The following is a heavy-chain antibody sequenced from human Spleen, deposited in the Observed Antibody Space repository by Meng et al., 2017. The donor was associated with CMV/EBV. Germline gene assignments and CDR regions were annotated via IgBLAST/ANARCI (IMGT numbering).Heavy chain of an antibody. D-gene: IGHD1-26*01. V-gene: IGHV3-74*01. CDR2: INTDGTFT. CDR3: GRDLSGERDH. Sequence: EVQLVCPGGSLVRPGGSLCLSCADSGFTFSNYWMHWVRQVPGKGLLWVSRINTDGTFTSYADSVKGRFTISRDNARNTLYLQMDSLRADDSAVYYCGRDLSGERDHWGQGTLVTVSS. CDR1: GFTFSNYW. J-gene: IGHJ4*02.